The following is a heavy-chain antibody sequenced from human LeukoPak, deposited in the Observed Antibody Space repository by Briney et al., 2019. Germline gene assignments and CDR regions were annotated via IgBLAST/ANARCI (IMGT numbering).Heavy chain of an antibody. Sequence: PSETLSLTCAVYGGSFSGYYWSWIRQPPGKGLEWIGEINHSGSTNYNPFLKSRVTISVDTSKNHFSLKLSSVTAADTAVYYCAYGWGMDVWGQGTTVTVSS. CDR3: AYGWGMDV. CDR2: INHSGST. V-gene: IGHV4-34*01. D-gene: IGHD2-8*02. J-gene: IGHJ6*02. CDR1: GGSFSGYY.